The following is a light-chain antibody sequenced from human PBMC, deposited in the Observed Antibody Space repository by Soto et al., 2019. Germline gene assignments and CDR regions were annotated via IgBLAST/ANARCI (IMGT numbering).Light chain of an antibody. Sequence: NFMLTQPHSVSESPGKTVTISCTGTSVSIASNYVQWFQQRPGSAPTIVIYEGDQRPSGVPDRFSGSIDSSSNSASLTISGLKTEDEADYYCQSYDSSNRGVVFGGGTKLTVL. CDR2: EGD. CDR3: QSYDSSNRGVV. J-gene: IGLJ2*01. CDR1: SVSIASNY. V-gene: IGLV6-57*02.